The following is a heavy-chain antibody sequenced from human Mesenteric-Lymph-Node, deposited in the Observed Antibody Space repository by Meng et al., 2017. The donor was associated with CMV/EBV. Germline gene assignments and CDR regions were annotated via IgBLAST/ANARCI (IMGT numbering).Heavy chain of an antibody. J-gene: IGHJ4*02. V-gene: IGHV3-53*01. CDR3: ARATGYTSGWWWGYFDY. CDR1: GFTVSSNY. D-gene: IGHD6-19*01. CDR2: IYSCGST. Sequence: GESLKISCAASGFTVSSNYMSWVRQAPGKGLEWVSVIYSCGSTYYADSVKGRFTISRDNSKNTLYLQMNSLRAEDAALYYCARATGYTSGWWWGYFDYWGQGTVVTVSS.